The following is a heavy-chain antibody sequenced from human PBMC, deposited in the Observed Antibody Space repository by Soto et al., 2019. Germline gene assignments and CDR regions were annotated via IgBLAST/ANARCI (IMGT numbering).Heavy chain of an antibody. Sequence: QVQLVESGGGLVKPGGSLRLSCAASGFSFSDYYMSWIRQAPGKGLEWVSYISSSGSTIYYADSVKGRFTISRDNAKNPLYLQMNSLRADDTAVYSCARLVQTGTKPGVDSYYYHDYMDIWGKGTTVTVSS. CDR1: GFSFSDYY. CDR2: ISSSGSTI. CDR3: ARLVQTGTKPGVDSYYYHDYMDI. J-gene: IGHJ6*03. V-gene: IGHV3-11*01. D-gene: IGHD1-7*01.